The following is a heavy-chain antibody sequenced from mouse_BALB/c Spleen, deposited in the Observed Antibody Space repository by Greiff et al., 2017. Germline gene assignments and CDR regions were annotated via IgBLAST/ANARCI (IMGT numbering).Heavy chain of an antibody. J-gene: IGHJ1*01. V-gene: IGHV1S127*01. D-gene: IGHD2-12*01. CDR3: TIYCYDGRYCDV. Sequence: QVHVKQPGAELVKPGASVKMSCKASGYTFTSYWMHWVKQRPGQGLEWIGTIDPSDSYTSYNQKFKGKATLTVDTSSSTAYMQLSSLTSEDSAVYYCTIYCYDGRYCDVWGAGTTVTVSS. CDR1: GYTFTSYW. CDR2: IDPSDSYT.